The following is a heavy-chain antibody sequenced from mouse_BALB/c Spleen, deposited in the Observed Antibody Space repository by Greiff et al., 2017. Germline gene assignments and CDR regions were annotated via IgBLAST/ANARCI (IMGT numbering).Heavy chain of an antibody. CDR1: GFTFSSYT. CDR3: ARDWDKGFAY. J-gene: IGHJ3*01. Sequence: EVKVVESGGGLVQPGGSLKLSCAASGFTFSSYTMSWVRQTPEKRLEWVAYISNGGGSTYYPDTVKGRFTISRDNAKNTLYLQMSSLKSEDTAMYYCARDWDKGFAYWGQGTLVTVSA. CDR2: ISNGGGST. D-gene: IGHD4-1*01. V-gene: IGHV5-12-2*01.